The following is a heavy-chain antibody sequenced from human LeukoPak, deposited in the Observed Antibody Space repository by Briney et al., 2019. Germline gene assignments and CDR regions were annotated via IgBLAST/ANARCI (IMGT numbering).Heavy chain of an antibody. Sequence: KTSETLSLTCTVSGGSISSYYWSWIRQPPGKGLEWIGYIYYSGSTNYNPALKSRVTISVDTSKNQCSLKLSSVTAADSAVYYCARLSYNWFDPWGQGTLVTVSS. V-gene: IGHV4-59*08. J-gene: IGHJ5*02. CDR3: ARLSYNWFDP. CDR1: GGSISSYY. CDR2: IYYSGST.